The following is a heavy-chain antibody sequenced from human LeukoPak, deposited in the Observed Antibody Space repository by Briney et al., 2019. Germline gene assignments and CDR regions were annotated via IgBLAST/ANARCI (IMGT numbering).Heavy chain of an antibody. CDR1: GGSISSSSYY. CDR2: IYYSGST. V-gene: IGHV4-39*07. CDR3: ARVYGGHLDP. D-gene: IGHD4-23*01. Sequence: PSETLSLTCTVSGGSISSSSYYWGWIRQPPGKGLEWIGSIYYSGSTYYNPPLKSRVTISIDTSKNQFSLKLSSVTAADTAVYYCARVYGGHLDPWGQGTLVSVSS. J-gene: IGHJ5*02.